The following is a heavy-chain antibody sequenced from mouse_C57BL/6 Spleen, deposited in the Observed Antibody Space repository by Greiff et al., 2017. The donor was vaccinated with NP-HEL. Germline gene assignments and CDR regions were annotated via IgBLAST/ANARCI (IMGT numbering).Heavy chain of an antibody. CDR1: GYTFTSYW. J-gene: IGHJ2*01. CDR3: ARGGGSNYFDY. CDR2: IDPSDSYT. Sequence: VQLQQPGAELVMPGASVKLSCKASGYTFTSYWMHWVKQRPGQGLEWIGEIDPSDSYTNYNQKFKGKSTLTVDKSSSTAYMQRSSLTSEDSAVYYCARGGGSNYFDYWGQGTTLTVSS. D-gene: IGHD1-1*01. V-gene: IGHV1-69*01.